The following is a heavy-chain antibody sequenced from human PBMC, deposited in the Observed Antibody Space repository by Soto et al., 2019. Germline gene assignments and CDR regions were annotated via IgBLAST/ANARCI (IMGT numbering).Heavy chain of an antibody. V-gene: IGHV4-4*02. CDR2: IYHSGTT. CDR1: GGYIRSTNC. J-gene: IGHJ4*02. Sequence: SETLSLTCAVAGGYIRSTNCWPWVRQSPGRGLEWIGEIYHSGTTNYSPSLKSRVNIAVDMSTNHFSLTLISVTAADTAVYYCAFPATADFDYWGKGILVTVSS. CDR3: AFPATADFDY. D-gene: IGHD6-13*01.